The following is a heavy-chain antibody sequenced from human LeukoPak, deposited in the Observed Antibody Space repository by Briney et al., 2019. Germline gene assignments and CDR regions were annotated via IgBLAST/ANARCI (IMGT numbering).Heavy chain of an antibody. CDR2: ISGSDAGT. D-gene: IGHD6-13*01. CDR1: GFTFNKYA. J-gene: IGHJ4*02. CDR3: ARDGTAVGINYDY. V-gene: IGHV3-23*01. Sequence: TGGSLRLSCAASGFTFNKYAMSWVRQAPGKGLEWVSAISGSDAGTYYADSVKGRFTISRDNAKNSLYLQMNSLRAEDTAVYYCARDGTAVGINYDYWGQGTLVTVSS.